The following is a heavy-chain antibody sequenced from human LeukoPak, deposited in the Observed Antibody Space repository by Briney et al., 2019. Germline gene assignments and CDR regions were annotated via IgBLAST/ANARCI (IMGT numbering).Heavy chain of an antibody. Sequence: SVKVSCKASGGTFSSYAISWVRQAPGQGLEWMGGIIPILGTANYAQKFQGRVTITADESTSTAYVELSSLRSEDTAVYYCAREIVVVPAARDYYYYYGMDVWGQGTTVTVSS. CDR3: AREIVVVPAARDYYYYYGMDV. CDR2: IIPILGTA. CDR1: GGTFSSYA. J-gene: IGHJ6*02. V-gene: IGHV1-69*13. D-gene: IGHD2-2*01.